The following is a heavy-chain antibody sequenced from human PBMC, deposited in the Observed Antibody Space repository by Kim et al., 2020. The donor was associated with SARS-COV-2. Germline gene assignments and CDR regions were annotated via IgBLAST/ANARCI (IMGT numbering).Heavy chain of an antibody. Sequence: SETLSLTCTVSGGSISSYYWSWIRQPPGKGLEWIGYIYYSGSTNYNPSLKSRVTISVDTSKNQFSLKLSSVTAADTAVYYCARDKSGYGHRGYYYYGMDVWGQGTTVTVSS. CDR3: ARDKSGYGHRGYYYYGMDV. CDR1: GGSISSYY. V-gene: IGHV4-59*13. CDR2: IYYSGST. D-gene: IGHD5-12*01. J-gene: IGHJ6*02.